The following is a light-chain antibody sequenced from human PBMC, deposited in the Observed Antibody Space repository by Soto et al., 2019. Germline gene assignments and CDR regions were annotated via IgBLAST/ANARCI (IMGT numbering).Light chain of an antibody. V-gene: IGKV3-20*01. CDR3: QQYGSSPWT. CDR2: GAS. CDR1: QSVSSNY. Sequence: EIVLTQSPGTLSLSPGERATLSCRASQSVSSNYLAWYQQKPGQAPRPLIYGASSRATGIPDRFSGSGAGTDFTLTISRLESEDFAVYDCQQYGSSPWTFGQGTKV. J-gene: IGKJ1*01.